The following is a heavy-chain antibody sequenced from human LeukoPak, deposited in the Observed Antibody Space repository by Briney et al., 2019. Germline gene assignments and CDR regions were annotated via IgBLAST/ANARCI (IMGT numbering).Heavy chain of an antibody. V-gene: IGHV3-7*01. Sequence: GGSLRLSCAASGFTFSSYSMNWVRQAPGKGLEWVADIKEDGSEKFYGDSVKGRFTISRDNAKNSLYLQMNSLRAEDTAMYYCTRQYTYGYEEFDLWGQGTLVTVSS. CDR1: GFTFSSYS. CDR3: TRQYTYGYEEFDL. CDR2: IKEDGSEK. J-gene: IGHJ4*02. D-gene: IGHD5-18*01.